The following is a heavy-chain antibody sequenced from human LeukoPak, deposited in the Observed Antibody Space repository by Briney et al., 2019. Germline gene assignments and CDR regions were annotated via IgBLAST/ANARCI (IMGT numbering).Heavy chain of an antibody. CDR3: ARGKSSYSSGWRDRYYFDY. Sequence: SETLSLTCAVYGGSFSGYYWSWIRQPPGKGLEWIGEINHSGSTNYNPSLKSRVTISVDTSKNQFSLKLSSVTAADTAVYYCARGKSSYSSGWRDRYYFDYWGQGTLVTVSS. CDR2: INHSGST. V-gene: IGHV4-34*01. D-gene: IGHD6-19*01. CDR1: GGSFSGYY. J-gene: IGHJ4*02.